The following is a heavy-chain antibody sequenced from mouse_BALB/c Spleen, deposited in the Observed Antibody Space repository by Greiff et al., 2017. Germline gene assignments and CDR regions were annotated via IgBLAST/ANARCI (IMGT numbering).Heavy chain of an antibody. CDR1: GFTFSSFG. CDR2: ISSGSSTI. Sequence: EVQGVESGGGLVQPGGSRKLSCAASGFTFSSFGMHWVRQAPEKGLEWVAYISSGSSTIYYADTVKGRFTISRDNPKNTLFLQMTSLRSEDTAMYYCARYYRYDWYFDVWGAGTTVTVSS. CDR3: ARYYRYDWYFDV. D-gene: IGHD2-14*01. V-gene: IGHV5-17*02. J-gene: IGHJ1*01.